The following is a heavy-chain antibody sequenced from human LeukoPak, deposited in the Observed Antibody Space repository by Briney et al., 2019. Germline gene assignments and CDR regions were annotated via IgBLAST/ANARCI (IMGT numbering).Heavy chain of an antibody. J-gene: IGHJ6*02. Sequence: ASVKVSCKPSGYIFTRYHMHWVRQAPGQGLEWMAVINPSDGGTTYAQKFQGRITMTRDTSTSTVYMELSSLRSEDTAVYYCARNYGSGSYYMYYYYGMDVWGQGTTVTVSS. CDR2: INPSDGGT. D-gene: IGHD3-10*01. CDR3: ARNYGSGSYYMYYYYGMDV. V-gene: IGHV1-46*01. CDR1: GYIFTRYH.